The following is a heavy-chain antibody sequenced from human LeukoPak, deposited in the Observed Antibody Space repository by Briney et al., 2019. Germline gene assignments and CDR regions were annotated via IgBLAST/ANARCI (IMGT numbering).Heavy chain of an antibody. CDR1: GYPFTTYY. CDR2: INPNSGGT. Sequence: WASVKVSCKTSGYPFTTYYMHWLRQAPGQGLEWMGWINPNSGGTNYAQKFQGRVTMTRDTSITTAYMELSRLRSDDTAVYYCARRRYGDYGFDYWGQGTLVTVSS. J-gene: IGHJ4*02. D-gene: IGHD4-17*01. V-gene: IGHV1-2*02. CDR3: ARRRYGDYGFDY.